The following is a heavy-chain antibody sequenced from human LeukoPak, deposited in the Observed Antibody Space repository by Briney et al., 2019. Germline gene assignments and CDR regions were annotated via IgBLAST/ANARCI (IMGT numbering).Heavy chain of an antibody. J-gene: IGHJ4*02. CDR1: VGHLSSYL. CDR2: IYYSRST. CDR3: ASSGITATSVGY. D-gene: IGHD6-13*01. V-gene: IGHV4-59*12. Sequence: PSESLSLTCTVSVGHLSSYLWSSVRQPPRKGLEWVGYIYYSRSTNYNPSLKSRVTTSVDTSKNQFSRKLMSVNDADTDDCSSASSGITATSVGYWGQGTLVTVSS.